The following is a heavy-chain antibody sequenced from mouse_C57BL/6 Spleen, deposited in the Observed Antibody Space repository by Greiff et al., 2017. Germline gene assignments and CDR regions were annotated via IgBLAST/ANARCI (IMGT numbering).Heavy chain of an antibody. J-gene: IGHJ4*01. D-gene: IGHD1-1*01. CDR1: GYAFSSSW. CDR3: ARYYYGSSYIYAMDY. CDR2: IYPGDGDT. Sequence: QVQLQQSGPELVKPGASVKISCKASGYAFSSSWMNWVKQRPGKGLEWIGRIYPGDGDTNYNGKVKGKATLTADKSSSTAYMQLSSLTSEDSAVYFCARYYYGSSYIYAMDYWGQGTSVTVSS. V-gene: IGHV1-82*01.